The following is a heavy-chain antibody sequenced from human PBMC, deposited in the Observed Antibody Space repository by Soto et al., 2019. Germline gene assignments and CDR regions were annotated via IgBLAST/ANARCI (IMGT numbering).Heavy chain of an antibody. D-gene: IGHD6-13*01. CDR2: ISGSGGST. Sequence: GSLRLSCAASGFTFSSYAMSWVRQAPGKGLEWVSAISGSGGSTYYADSVKGRFTISRDNSKNTLYLQMNSLRAEDTAVYYCAKDLRSSWYGTYYYYGMVVWCQAPTVSVFS. CDR1: GFTFSSYA. CDR3: AKDLRSSWYGTYYYYGMVV. J-gene: IGHJ6*02. V-gene: IGHV3-23*01.